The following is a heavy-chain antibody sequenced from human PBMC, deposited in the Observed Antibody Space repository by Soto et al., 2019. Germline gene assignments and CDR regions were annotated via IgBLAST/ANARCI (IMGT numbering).Heavy chain of an antibody. D-gene: IGHD4-17*01. CDR3: ARNSDYGDLYYYYYMDV. CDR1: GGSISSYY. CDR2: IYYSGST. Sequence: SETLSLTCTVSGGSISSYYWSWIRQPPGKELEWIGYIYYSGSTNYNPSLKSRVTISVDTSKNQFSLKLSSVTAADTAVYYCARNSDYGDLYYYYYMDVWGKGTTVTVSS. J-gene: IGHJ6*03. V-gene: IGHV4-59*01.